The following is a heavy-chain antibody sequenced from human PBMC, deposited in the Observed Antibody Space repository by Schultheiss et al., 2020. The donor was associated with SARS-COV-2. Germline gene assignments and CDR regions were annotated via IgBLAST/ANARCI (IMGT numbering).Heavy chain of an antibody. J-gene: IGHJ6*02. V-gene: IGHV4-34*01. D-gene: IGHD6-13*01. CDR3: ARNPGIAAAGTNYYYGMDV. Sequence: SETLSLTCAVYGGSFSGYYWSWIRQPPGKGLEWIGSIYHSGTTYYNPSLKSRVTISVDTSKNQFSLKLSSVTAADTAVYYCARNPGIAAAGTNYYYGMDVWGQGTTVTVSS. CDR2: IYHSGTT. CDR1: GGSFSGYY.